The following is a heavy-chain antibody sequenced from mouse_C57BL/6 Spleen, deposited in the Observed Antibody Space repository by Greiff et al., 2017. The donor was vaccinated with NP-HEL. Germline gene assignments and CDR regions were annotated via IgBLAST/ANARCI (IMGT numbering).Heavy chain of an antibody. J-gene: IGHJ4*01. D-gene: IGHD2-3*01. V-gene: IGHV3-6*01. Sequence: EVKLEESGPGLVKPSQSLSLTCSVTGYSITSGYYWNWIRQFPGNKLEWMGYISYDGSNNYNPSLKNRISITRDTSKNQFFLKLNSVTTEDTATYYCARERVYDGYPYAMDYWGQGTSVTVSS. CDR2: ISYDGSN. CDR1: GYSITSGYY. CDR3: ARERVYDGYPYAMDY.